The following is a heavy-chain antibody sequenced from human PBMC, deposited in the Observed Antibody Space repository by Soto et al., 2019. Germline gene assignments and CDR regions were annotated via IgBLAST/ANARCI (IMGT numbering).Heavy chain of an antibody. D-gene: IGHD3-9*01. CDR2: ISWNSGSI. J-gene: IGHJ4*02. V-gene: IGHV3-9*01. CDR1: GFTFDDYV. Sequence: PGGSLILSCAASGFTFDDYVMHSVRQAPGKGLEWVSGISWNSGSIGYADSVKGRFTISRDNAKNSLYPQVNSLRAEDTALYYCAKTDILTGYPDYWGQGTLVTVSS. CDR3: AKTDILTGYPDY.